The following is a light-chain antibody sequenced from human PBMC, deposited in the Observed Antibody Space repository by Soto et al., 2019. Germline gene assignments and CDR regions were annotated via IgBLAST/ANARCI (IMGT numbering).Light chain of an antibody. J-gene: IGKJ1*01. V-gene: IGKV1-5*03. Sequence: DIQMTQSPSTLSASVGDRVTITCRASQNIIICLAWYQHKPGKAPNLLIYKASSLESEVPSRFSGSGSGTEFTLTISSLQPDDFTTYYCLQYYTYPWTCGQGTKVEIK. CDR2: KAS. CDR1: QNIIIC. CDR3: LQYYTYPWT.